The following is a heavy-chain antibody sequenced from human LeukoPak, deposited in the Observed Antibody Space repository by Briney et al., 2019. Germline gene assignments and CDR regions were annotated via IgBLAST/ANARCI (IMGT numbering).Heavy chain of an antibody. V-gene: IGHV4-39*01. D-gene: IGHD6-13*01. Sequence: NSSETLSLTCTVSGVSIRSSYYYWGWIRQPPGKGLEWIGSIYDSGSTYYNPSLKSRVTISVDTSKNQFSLKLNSVTAADTAVYYCARGWYSSSWYPALDYWGQGTLVTVSS. J-gene: IGHJ4*02. CDR3: ARGWYSSSWYPALDY. CDR1: GVSIRSSYYY. CDR2: IYDSGST.